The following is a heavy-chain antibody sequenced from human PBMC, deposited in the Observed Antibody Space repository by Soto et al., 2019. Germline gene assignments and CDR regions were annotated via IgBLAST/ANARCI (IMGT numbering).Heavy chain of an antibody. J-gene: IGHJ2*01. Sequence: QLQLQESDSGLVKPSQTLSLTCAVSGGSISSGGYSWRWIRQPPGKGLEWIGYIYHSGSTYYNPSLKSPVTRSVVRSKNQFSLKLSSVTAADTAVYCCARVPGLWGRGALVTVSS. CDR1: GGSISSGGYS. CDR3: ARVPGL. CDR2: IYHSGST. V-gene: IGHV4-30-2*01.